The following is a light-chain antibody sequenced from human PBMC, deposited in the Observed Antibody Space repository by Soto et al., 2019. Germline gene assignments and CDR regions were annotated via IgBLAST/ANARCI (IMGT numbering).Light chain of an antibody. Sequence: QSVLTQPPSASGSPGQSVTISCTGTSSDVGGYDYVSWYQHHPGKAPKLMIYEVTKRPSGVPDRFSGSKSGNTASLTVSGLQAEDEADYYCSSYAGSNIGVFGTGTKLTV. CDR1: SSDVGGYDY. J-gene: IGLJ1*01. CDR3: SSYAGSNIGV. CDR2: EVT. V-gene: IGLV2-8*01.